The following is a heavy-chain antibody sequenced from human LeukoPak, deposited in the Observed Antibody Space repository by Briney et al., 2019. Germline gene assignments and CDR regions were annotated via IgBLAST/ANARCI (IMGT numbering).Heavy chain of an antibody. Sequence: SETLSLTCTVSGGSISSYYWSWIRQPAGKGLEWIGRIYTSGSTNYSPSLKSRVTMSVDTSKNQFSLKLSSVTAADTAVYYCARDLAAAVTFDYWGQGTLVTVSS. J-gene: IGHJ4*02. D-gene: IGHD6-13*01. CDR1: GGSISSYY. CDR3: ARDLAAAVTFDY. CDR2: IYTSGST. V-gene: IGHV4-4*07.